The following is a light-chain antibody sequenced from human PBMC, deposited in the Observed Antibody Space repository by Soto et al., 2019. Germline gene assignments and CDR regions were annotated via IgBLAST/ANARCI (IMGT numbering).Light chain of an antibody. CDR1: SSVIGAYDY. CDR3: SSKRTTASLV. V-gene: IGLV2-14*01. J-gene: IGLJ1*01. CDR2: EVN. Sequence: QSLLTQPASLSGSPGQSITISCTGTSSVIGAYDYVSWFQQHPGKAPKLMISEVNNRPSGVSDRFSGSKSGNTASLTISGLQAADEADYYCSSKRTTASLVFGTGTKVTVL.